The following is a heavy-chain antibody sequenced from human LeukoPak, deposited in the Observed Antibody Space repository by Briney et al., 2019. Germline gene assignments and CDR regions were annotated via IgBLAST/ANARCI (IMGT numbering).Heavy chain of an antibody. CDR2: INAGNGNT. J-gene: IGHJ4*02. CDR3: ARGAWPAAISIAAAGLFDY. Sequence: ASVKVSCKASGYSFTSHYMHWVRQAPGQRLEWMGWINAGNGNTKYSQEFQGRVTITRDTSASTAYMELSSLRSEDMAVYYCARGAWPAAISIAAAGLFDYWGQGTLVTVSS. V-gene: IGHV1-3*03. D-gene: IGHD6-13*01. CDR1: GYSFTSHY.